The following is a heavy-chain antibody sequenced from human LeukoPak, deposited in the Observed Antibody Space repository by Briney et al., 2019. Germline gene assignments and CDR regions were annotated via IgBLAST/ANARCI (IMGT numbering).Heavy chain of an antibody. J-gene: IGHJ4*02. V-gene: IGHV1-2*02. Sequence: ASVKVSCKASGYTFTGYYIHWVRQAPGQGLEWMGWLNPNSGGTDYAQNFQGRVTMTRDTSISTAYMDLSRLRSDDTAVYYCARDAGIVGATYFDYWGQGTLVTVSS. CDR3: ARDAGIVGATYFDY. D-gene: IGHD1-26*01. CDR1: GYTFTGYY. CDR2: LNPNSGGT.